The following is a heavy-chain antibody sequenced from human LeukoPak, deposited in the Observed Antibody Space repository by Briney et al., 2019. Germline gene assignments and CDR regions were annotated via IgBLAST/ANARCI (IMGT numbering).Heavy chain of an antibody. Sequence: SETLSLTCTVSGGSISSGSYYWGWIRQPPGKGLEWIGTIYYSGTTYYNPSLKSRVTISVDTSKNQFSLKLSSVTAADAAVYYCARNPLPKQQLVPLYYYYMDVWGKGTTVTVSS. CDR1: GGSISSGSYY. D-gene: IGHD6-13*01. CDR2: IYYSGTT. V-gene: IGHV4-39*01. J-gene: IGHJ6*03. CDR3: ARNPLPKQQLVPLYYYYMDV.